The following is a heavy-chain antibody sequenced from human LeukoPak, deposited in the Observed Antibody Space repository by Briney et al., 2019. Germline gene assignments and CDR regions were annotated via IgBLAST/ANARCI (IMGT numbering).Heavy chain of an antibody. CDR3: AREFGGSSAGYFDY. J-gene: IGHJ4*02. CDR2: INPNSGGT. Sequence: ASVKVSCKASGYTFTGYYMHWVRQAPGQGLEWMGWINPNSGGTNYAQKFQGRVTMTRDTSISTAYMELSRLRSDDMAVYYCAREFGGSSAGYFDYWGQGTLVTVSS. D-gene: IGHD2-15*01. CDR1: GYTFTGYY. V-gene: IGHV1-2*02.